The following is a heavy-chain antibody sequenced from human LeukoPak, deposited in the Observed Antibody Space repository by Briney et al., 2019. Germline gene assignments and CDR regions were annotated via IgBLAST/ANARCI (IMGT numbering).Heavy chain of an antibody. V-gene: IGHV3-23*01. CDR1: GFTSGSYA. CDR2: SRGSGRGT. CDR3: AKDGSMDV. J-gene: IGHJ6*02. Sequence: PGGSLRLSCAASGFTSGSYAMSWVRQAPGEGLEWVSTSRGSGRGTYYADSVKGRFTVSRDNSKNTPYLQMSSLRTEDTAVYYCAKDGSMDVWGQGTTVTVSS.